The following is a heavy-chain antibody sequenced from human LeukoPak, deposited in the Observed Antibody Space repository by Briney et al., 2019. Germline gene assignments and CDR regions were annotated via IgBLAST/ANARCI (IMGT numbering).Heavy chain of an antibody. CDR3: AREDDVLADNAFDI. CDR2: NTGST. V-gene: IGHV4-39*07. Sequence: SETLSLTCAVSGGPISSRSCYWGWIRQPPGKGLEWNGSNTGSTYHNPSLKSRVTMSVDTSMNQFSLNLNSVTAADTAVYYCAREDDVLADNAFDIWGQGTMVTVSS. CDR1: GGPISSRSCY. D-gene: IGHD3-9*01. J-gene: IGHJ3*02.